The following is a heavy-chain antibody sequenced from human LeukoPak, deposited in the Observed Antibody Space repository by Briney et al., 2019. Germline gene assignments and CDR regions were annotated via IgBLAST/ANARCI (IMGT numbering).Heavy chain of an antibody. CDR1: GFTVRTNY. Sequence: GGSLRLSCAASGFTVRTNYMSWVRQAPGKGLEWVSVLYSGGNTYYADSVKGRFTISRDDSKNTLYLQMSSLRVEDTAVYYCARVGSGDIYGYGDYWGQGTLLTVSS. D-gene: IGHD5-18*01. CDR2: LYSGGNT. V-gene: IGHV3-66*01. CDR3: ARVGSGDIYGYGDY. J-gene: IGHJ4*02.